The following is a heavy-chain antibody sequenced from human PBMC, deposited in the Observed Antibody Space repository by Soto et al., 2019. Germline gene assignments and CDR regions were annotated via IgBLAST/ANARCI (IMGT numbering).Heavy chain of an antibody. CDR1: GFIFNNYA. CDR2: VLQSGDGT. D-gene: IGHD3-10*01. J-gene: IGHJ4*02. CDR3: VRDYYHISGSHYDIPLHS. V-gene: IGHV3-23*01. Sequence: HPGGSLRLSCAASGFIFNNYAMTWVRQAPGKGPEWVSTVLQSGDGTFYADSVRGRFIISRDNSKDTLYLQMTSLRAEDTAVYQCVRDYYHISGSHYDIPLHSWGQGTLVTVSS.